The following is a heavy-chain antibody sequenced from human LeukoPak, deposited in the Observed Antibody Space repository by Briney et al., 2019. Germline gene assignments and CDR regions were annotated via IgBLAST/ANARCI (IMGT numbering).Heavy chain of an antibody. V-gene: IGHV3-49*03. Sequence: GGSLRLSCTASGFTFGDYAMSWFRQAPGKGLEWVGFIRSKAYGGTTEYAASVKGRFTISRDDSKSIAYLQMNSLRAEDKAVYYCAKDWRRGYHLLHWYFDLWGRGTLVTVSS. CDR1: GFTFGDYA. CDR3: AKDWRRGYHLLHWYFDL. CDR2: IRSKAYGGTT. J-gene: IGHJ2*01. D-gene: IGHD2-2*01.